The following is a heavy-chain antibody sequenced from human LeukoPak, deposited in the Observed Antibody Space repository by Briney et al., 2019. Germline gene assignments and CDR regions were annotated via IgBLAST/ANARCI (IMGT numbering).Heavy chain of an antibody. CDR3: ARRGGTYDILTGYYRDQDAFDL. Sequence: ASVKVSCKTSGYSFTTYWVGWVRQMPGKGLEWMGLIYTGDSETGYSPSVQGQVTISADKSSSTAFLQWSSLKASDTAMHYCARRGGTYDILTGYYRDQDAFDLWGQGTMVTVSS. V-gene: IGHV5-51*01. CDR1: GYSFTTYW. J-gene: IGHJ3*01. D-gene: IGHD3-9*01. CDR2: IYTGDSET.